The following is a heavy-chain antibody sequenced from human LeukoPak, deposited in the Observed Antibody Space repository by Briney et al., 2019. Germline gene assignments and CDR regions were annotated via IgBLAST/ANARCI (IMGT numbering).Heavy chain of an antibody. D-gene: IGHD3-9*01. CDR3: ARDRYDILTGYYFFDY. J-gene: IGHJ4*02. CDR1: GFTVSSNY. CDR2: IYSGGST. Sequence: GGSLRLSCAASGFTVSSNYMSWVRQAPGKGLEWVSVIYSGGSTYYADSVKGRFTISRDNSKNTLYIQMNSLRAEDTAVYYCARDRYDILTGYYFFDYWGQGTLVTVSS. V-gene: IGHV3-66*02.